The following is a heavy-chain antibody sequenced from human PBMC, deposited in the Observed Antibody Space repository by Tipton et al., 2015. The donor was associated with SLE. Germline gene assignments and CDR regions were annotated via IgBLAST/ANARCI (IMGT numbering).Heavy chain of an antibody. Sequence: TLSLTCTVSGGSISSHYWSWIRQPPGKGLEWIGYIYYSGSTYYNPSLKSRVTISVDTSKNQFSLKLSSVTAADTAVYYCARDRTGGDAFDIWGQGTMVTVSS. CDR1: GGSISSHY. V-gene: IGHV4-59*11. J-gene: IGHJ3*02. CDR2: IYYSGST. CDR3: ARDRTGGDAFDI. D-gene: IGHD3-10*01.